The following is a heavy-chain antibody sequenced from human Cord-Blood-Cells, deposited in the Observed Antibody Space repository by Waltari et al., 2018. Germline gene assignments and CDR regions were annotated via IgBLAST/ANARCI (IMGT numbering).Heavy chain of an antibody. CDR1: GYTFTGYY. D-gene: IGHD3-10*01. CDR3: ARVWGYGSGSYYFDY. J-gene: IGHJ4*02. Sequence: QVQLVQSGAEVKKPGASVKVSCKASGYTFTGYYMHWVRQAPGQGLEWMGWINPNSGGTNYAQKFQGRVTMTRETSISTAYMELSRLRSDDTAVYYCARVWGYGSGSYYFDYWGQGTLVTVSS. V-gene: IGHV1-2*02. CDR2: INPNSGGT.